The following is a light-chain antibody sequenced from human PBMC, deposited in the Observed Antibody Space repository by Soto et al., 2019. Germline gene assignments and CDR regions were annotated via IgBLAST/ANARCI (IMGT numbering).Light chain of an antibody. CDR1: QTVHTY. Sequence: DIEMTQSLSSLSASVGDRVTITCRASQTVHTYLNWYQQKPGDAPNLLIYGASNLQSGVPSRFSGSGSGTDFALTINSLQPSDFATYFCQQTSGGPYTFGQGTKLE. CDR2: GAS. J-gene: IGKJ2*01. V-gene: IGKV1-39*01. CDR3: QQTSGGPYT.